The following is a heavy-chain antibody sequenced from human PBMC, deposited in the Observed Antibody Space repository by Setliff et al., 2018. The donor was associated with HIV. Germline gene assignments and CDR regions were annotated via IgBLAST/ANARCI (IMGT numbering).Heavy chain of an antibody. CDR1: GFTFRDYY. J-gene: IGHJ5*02. V-gene: IGHV3-11*04. CDR3: ARAMAADFWSAYYGSKGGPAFDP. Sequence: GGSLRLSCTASGFTFRDYYMSWIRQAPGKGLAWVSYISSSGGTIYYADSVKGRFTISRGNAKNSLYLQMNSLRAEDTAVYYCARAMAADFWSAYYGSKGGPAFDPWGQGTLVTSPQ. CDR2: ISSSGGTI. D-gene: IGHD3-3*01.